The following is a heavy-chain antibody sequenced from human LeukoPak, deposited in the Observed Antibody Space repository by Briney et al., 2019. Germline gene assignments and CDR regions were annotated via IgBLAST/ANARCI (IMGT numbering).Heavy chain of an antibody. D-gene: IGHD3-10*01. J-gene: IGHJ4*02. CDR2: ISDSGSST. CDR3: ATVEPFYYARGFDY. V-gene: IGHV3-23*01. Sequence: GGSLRLSCAASGFTFSTYAMSWVRQPPGKGLEWVSAISDSGSSTYYADSVKGRFTISRDNSKNTLYLQMNSLRAGDTAVYYCATVEPFYYARGFDYWGQGTLVTVSS. CDR1: GFTFSTYA.